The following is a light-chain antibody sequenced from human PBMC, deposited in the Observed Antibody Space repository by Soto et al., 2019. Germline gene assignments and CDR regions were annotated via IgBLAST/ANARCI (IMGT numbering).Light chain of an antibody. CDR3: SSYGGYNNVV. Sequence: QSALTQPPSASRSPGQSVTSSCTGTSSDVGGYNYVSWFQQHPGKAPKLIIHEVNQRPSGVPDRFSGSKSGNTASLTVSGLQAEDEGTYYCSSYGGYNNVVFGTGTKVTVL. CDR2: EVN. J-gene: IGLJ1*01. CDR1: SSDVGGYNY. V-gene: IGLV2-8*01.